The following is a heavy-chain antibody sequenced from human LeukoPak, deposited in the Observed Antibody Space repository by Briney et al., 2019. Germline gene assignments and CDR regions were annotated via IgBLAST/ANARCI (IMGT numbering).Heavy chain of an antibody. CDR3: AKVLDYDSSGYYLDY. CDR1: GFTFSSYA. CDR2: ISGSGGST. D-gene: IGHD3-22*01. Sequence: PGGSLRLSCAASGFTFSSYAMSWVRQAPGKGPEWVSAISGSGGSTYYADSVKGRFTISRDNSKNTLYLQMNSLRAEDTAVYYCAKVLDYDSSGYYLDYWGQGTLVTVSS. V-gene: IGHV3-23*01. J-gene: IGHJ4*02.